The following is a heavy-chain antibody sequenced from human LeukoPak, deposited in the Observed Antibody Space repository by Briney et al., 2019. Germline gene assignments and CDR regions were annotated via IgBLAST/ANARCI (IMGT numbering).Heavy chain of an antibody. CDR3: AELGITMIGGV. CDR2: ISSSGSTI. J-gene: IGHJ6*04. V-gene: IGHV3-48*03. Sequence: PRGSLRLSCAASGFTFSSYEMNWVRQAPGKGLEWVSYISSSGSTIYYADSVKGRFTISRDNAKNSLYLQMNSLRAEDTAVYYCAELGITMIGGVCGKGTTVTISS. D-gene: IGHD3-10*02. CDR1: GFTFSSYE.